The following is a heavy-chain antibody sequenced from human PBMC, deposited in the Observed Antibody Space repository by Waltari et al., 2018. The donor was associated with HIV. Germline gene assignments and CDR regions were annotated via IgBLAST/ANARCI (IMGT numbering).Heavy chain of an antibody. CDR2: ISYDGSNK. CDR3: ARGGVVVVGLLGVLNDAFDI. J-gene: IGHJ3*02. V-gene: IGHV3-30-3*01. CDR1: GFTFSSYA. D-gene: IGHD2-15*01. Sequence: QVQLVESGGGVVQPGRSLRLSCAASGFTFSSYAMHWVRQDPGQGLEWVAVISYDGSNKYYADSVKGLFTISRDNSKNTLYLQMNSLRAEDTAVYYCARGGVVVVGLLGVLNDAFDIWGQGTMVTVSS.